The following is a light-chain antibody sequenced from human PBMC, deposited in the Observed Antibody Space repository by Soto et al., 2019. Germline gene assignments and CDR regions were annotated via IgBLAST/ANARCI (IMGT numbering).Light chain of an antibody. Sequence: QSVLTQPPSVSGAPGQRVTISCTGSSSNIGAGFDVHWYQQLPGTAPRLLIYANTKRPPGVPDRFSGSRSGTSISLAISGLRAEDEADYFCQSYDSSLSGYVFGTGTKLTVL. V-gene: IGLV1-40*01. J-gene: IGLJ1*01. CDR1: SSNIGAGFD. CDR2: ANT. CDR3: QSYDSSLSGYV.